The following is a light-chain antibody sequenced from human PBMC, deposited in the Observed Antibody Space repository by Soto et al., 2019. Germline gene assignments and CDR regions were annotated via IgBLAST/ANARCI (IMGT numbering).Light chain of an antibody. CDR3: RSYAGSLRV. V-gene: IGLV2-8*01. CDR1: SSDVGDYNY. Sequence: QSALTQPPSASGSPGQSVTISCTGTSSDVGDYNYVSWYQQHPGKAPKLMIYEVSKRPSGVPDRFSGSKSGNTASLTVSGLQAEDEADYYCRSYAGSLRVFGTGTKVTVL. J-gene: IGLJ1*01. CDR2: EVS.